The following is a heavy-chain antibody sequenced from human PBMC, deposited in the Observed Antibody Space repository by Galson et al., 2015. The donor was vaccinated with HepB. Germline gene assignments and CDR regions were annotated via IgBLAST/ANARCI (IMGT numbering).Heavy chain of an antibody. Sequence: SLRLSCAASGFTLSSYAMTWVRQAPGKGLEWVSGISGSGDSTYYADSVKGRFTISKDRPKITLHLQMNSLRAEDTAVYYCGGYCTSTTCSPDYWGPGTLVTVSS. CDR1: GFTLSSYA. V-gene: IGHV3-23*01. D-gene: IGHD2-2*01. CDR2: ISGSGDST. CDR3: GGYCTSTTCSPDY. J-gene: IGHJ4*02.